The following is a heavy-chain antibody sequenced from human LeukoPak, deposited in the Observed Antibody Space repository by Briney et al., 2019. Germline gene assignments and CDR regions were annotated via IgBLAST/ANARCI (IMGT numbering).Heavy chain of an antibody. J-gene: IGHJ5*02. V-gene: IGHV1-18*01. Sequence: ASVKVSCKASSYTYTSYGISWVRQAPGQGLEWMGWISAYNGNTNYAQKLQGRVTMTTDTSTSTAYMELRSLRSDDTAVYYCARDISRHYYGSGSFTHWFDPWGQGTLVTVSS. D-gene: IGHD3-10*01. CDR3: ARDISRHYYGSGSFTHWFDP. CDR1: SYTYTSYG. CDR2: ISAYNGNT.